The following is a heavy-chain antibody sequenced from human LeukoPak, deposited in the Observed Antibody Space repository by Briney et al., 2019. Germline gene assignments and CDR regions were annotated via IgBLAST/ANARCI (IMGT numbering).Heavy chain of an antibody. V-gene: IGHV3-30*02. J-gene: IGHJ3*02. D-gene: IGHD6-19*01. CDR1: GFTISSYG. Sequence: GGSLRLSCAASGFTISSYGMHWVRQAPGKGLEWVAFIRYDGSNKYYADSVKGRFTISRDNSKNTLYLQMNSLRAEDTAVYYCARAVADCDAFDIWGQGTMVTVSS. CDR3: ARAVADCDAFDI. CDR2: IRYDGSNK.